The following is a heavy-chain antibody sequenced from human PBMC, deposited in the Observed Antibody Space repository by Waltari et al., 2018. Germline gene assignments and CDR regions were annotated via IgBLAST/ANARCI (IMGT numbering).Heavy chain of an antibody. Sequence: QVQLVQSGAEVKKTGASVKVSCRASGSTFTGYYLHWVRQAPGQGLARLGRINPSRGVTNYAHKFQGRVTITRDTSISTAYIELSGLTSDDTAVYYCARGGYNYGYGYGNYWGQGTLVTVSS. CDR2: INPSRGVT. D-gene: IGHD5-18*01. V-gene: IGHV1-2*06. CDR1: GSTFTGYY. CDR3: ARGGYNYGYGYGNY. J-gene: IGHJ4*02.